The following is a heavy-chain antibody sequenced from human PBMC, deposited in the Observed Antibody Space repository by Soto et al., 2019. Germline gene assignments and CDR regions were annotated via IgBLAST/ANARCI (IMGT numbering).Heavy chain of an antibody. Sequence: LRLSCAASGFSFSSFAMSWVRQAPGKGLEWVSSISGGGENTYYADSVEGRFTISRDNAKNSLYLQMNSLRAEDTAVYYCARDSGYSYGPLDYWGQGTLVTVSS. D-gene: IGHD5-18*01. CDR3: ARDSGYSYGPLDY. CDR2: ISGGGENT. J-gene: IGHJ4*02. CDR1: GFSFSSFA. V-gene: IGHV3-23*01.